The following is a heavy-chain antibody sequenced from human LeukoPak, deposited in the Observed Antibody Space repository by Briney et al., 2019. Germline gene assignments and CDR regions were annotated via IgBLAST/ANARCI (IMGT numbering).Heavy chain of an antibody. D-gene: IGHD1-7*01. Sequence: GGSLRLSCAASGFTFSNYAMQWVRQAPGKGLEYVSAISSNGDSIFYASSVKGRFTISRDNSKNTLYLQMGSLRPEDMAVYYCVQGNWNYPLDYWGQGTLVTVSS. J-gene: IGHJ4*02. CDR2: ISSNGDSI. CDR1: GFTFSNYA. V-gene: IGHV3-64*01. CDR3: VQGNWNYPLDY.